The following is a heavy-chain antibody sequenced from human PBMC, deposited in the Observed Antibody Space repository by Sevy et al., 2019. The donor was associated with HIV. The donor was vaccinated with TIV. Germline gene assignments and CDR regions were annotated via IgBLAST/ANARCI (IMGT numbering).Heavy chain of an antibody. D-gene: IGHD2-21*01. V-gene: IGHV3-7*01. CDR3: TRELWPGDY. Sequence: GGSLRLSCAACGFSFSDYYMGWVRQAPGKGLEWVANIYQDGSQENDVDSVKGRFTISRDNAKNSVYLQMNSLRVDDTGIYYCTRELWPGDYWGQGTLVTVSS. CDR1: GFSFSDYY. J-gene: IGHJ4*02. CDR2: IYQDGSQE.